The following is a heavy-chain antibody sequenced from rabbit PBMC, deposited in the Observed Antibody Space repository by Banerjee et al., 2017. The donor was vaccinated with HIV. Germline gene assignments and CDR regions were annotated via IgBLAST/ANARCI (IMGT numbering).Heavy chain of an antibody. CDR2: IYTSSGST. J-gene: IGHJ4*01. CDR1: GVDFSSYYY. CDR3: GRDDNYSNGYVLEL. D-gene: IGHD6-1*01. Sequence: QQQLVESGGGLVQPEGTLTLTCKASGVDFSSYYYMCWVRQAPGKGLDLIACIYTSSGSTWYASWVNGRFTISRSTSLNTVDLKMTSLTAADTATYFCGRDDNYSNGYVLELWGPGTLVTVS. V-gene: IGHV1S43*01.